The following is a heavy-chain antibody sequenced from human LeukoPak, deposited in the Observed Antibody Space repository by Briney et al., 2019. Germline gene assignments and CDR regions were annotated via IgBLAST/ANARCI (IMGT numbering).Heavy chain of an antibody. CDR3: ARSYSSGWYDF. J-gene: IGHJ5*01. V-gene: IGHV3-23*01. D-gene: IGHD6-19*01. CDR2: ISGSVDNT. Sequence: GGSLRLSCAASGFTFSSYAMSWVRQAPGKGLEWVSVISGSVDNTYYADSVKGRFTISRDNSKNTLYLHMSSLRAEDTALYYCARSYSSGWYDFWGQGTLVTVSS. CDR1: GFTFSSYA.